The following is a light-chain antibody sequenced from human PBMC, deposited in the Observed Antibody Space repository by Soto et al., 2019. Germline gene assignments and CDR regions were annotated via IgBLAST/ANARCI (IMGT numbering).Light chain of an antibody. CDR1: QIISTY. V-gene: IGKV1-39*01. CDR3: QQAYSTPWT. J-gene: IGKJ1*01. CDR2: ATS. Sequence: DIQMTQSPSSLSASVRGRFTITYRASQIISTYLHWYQQKPGTAPKLLIYATSNLQSGVPSRFSGSGSGTDFTLTINSLQPEDSATYYCQQAYSTPWTFGQGTKVDIK.